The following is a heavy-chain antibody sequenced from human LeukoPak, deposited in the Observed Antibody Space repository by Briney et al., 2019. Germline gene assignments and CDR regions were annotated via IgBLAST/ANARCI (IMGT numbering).Heavy chain of an antibody. CDR1: GLTLSSYA. CDR2: ISGSGGST. J-gene: IGHJ4*02. D-gene: IGHD5-18*01. CDR3: AKDVQLWFPAVEPGYFDY. V-gene: IGHV3-23*01. Sequence: GGSLRLSCAASGLTLSSYAMSWVRQAPGKGLEWVSAISGSGGSTYYADSVKGRFTISRDNSKNTLYLQMNSLRAEDTAVYYCAKDVQLWFPAVEPGYFDYWGQGTLVTVSS.